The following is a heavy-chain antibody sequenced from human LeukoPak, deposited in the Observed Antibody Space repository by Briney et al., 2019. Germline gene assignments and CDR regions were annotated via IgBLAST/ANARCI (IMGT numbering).Heavy chain of an antibody. D-gene: IGHD3-10*01. CDR1: GFTFSSYW. CDR2: IKQDGSEK. V-gene: IGHV3-7*01. J-gene: IGHJ4*02. Sequence: GGSLRLSCAASGFTFSSYWMSWVHQAPGTGLEWVANIKQDGSEKYYVDSVKGRFTISRDNAKNSLYLQMNSLGAEDTAVYYCAKVHRGVYYFDYWGQGTLVTVSS. CDR3: AKVHRGVYYFDY.